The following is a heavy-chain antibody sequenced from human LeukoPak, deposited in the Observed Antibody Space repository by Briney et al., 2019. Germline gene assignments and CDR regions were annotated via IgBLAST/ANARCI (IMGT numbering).Heavy chain of an antibody. D-gene: IGHD6-13*01. CDR3: ARDEGSSSWSQIAN. J-gene: IGHJ4*02. V-gene: IGHV4-59*01. CDR1: GGSISSYY. CDR2: IYYSGST. Sequence: KPSETLSLTCTVSGGSISSYYWSWIRQPPGKGLEWSGYIYYSGSTNYNPSLKSRVTISVDTSKNQFSLKLNSVTTADTAVYYCARDEGSSSWSQIANWGQGTLVTVSS.